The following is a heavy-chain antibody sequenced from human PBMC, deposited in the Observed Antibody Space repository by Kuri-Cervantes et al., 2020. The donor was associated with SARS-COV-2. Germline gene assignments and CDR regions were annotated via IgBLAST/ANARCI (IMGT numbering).Heavy chain of an antibody. V-gene: IGHV4-59*01. CDR1: GGSISSYY. CDR3: ARWQKYGSGSHSDAFDI. Sequence: GSLRLSCTVSGGSISSYYWSWIRQPPGKGLEWIGYIYYSGSTNYNPSLKSRVTISVGTSKNQFSLKLSSVTAADTAVYYCARWQKYGSGSHSDAFDIWGQGTMVTVSS. D-gene: IGHD3-10*01. CDR2: IYYSGST. J-gene: IGHJ3*02.